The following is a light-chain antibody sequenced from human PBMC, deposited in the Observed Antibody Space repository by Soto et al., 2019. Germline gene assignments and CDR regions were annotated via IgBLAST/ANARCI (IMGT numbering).Light chain of an antibody. CDR1: QSISSY. CDR3: QQSYSTPYT. CDR2: VAS. Sequence: DIQMTQSPSSLSASVGDRVTITCRASQSISSYLNWYQQKPGKAPNLLIYVASNLQSGVPSRFCGSGSGTEFTLTISSLQPEDFATYYCQQSYSTPYTFGQGTKLEIK. V-gene: IGKV1-39*01. J-gene: IGKJ2*01.